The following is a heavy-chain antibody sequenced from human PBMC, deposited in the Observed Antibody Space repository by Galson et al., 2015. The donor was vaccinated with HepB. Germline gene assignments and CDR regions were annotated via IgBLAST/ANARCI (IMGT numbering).Heavy chain of an antibody. V-gene: IGHV3-30*02. CDR2: IRYDGSNK. CDR3: AKDLYYYDSSSHRLPDDY. D-gene: IGHD3-22*01. J-gene: IGHJ4*02. CDR1: GFTFSSYG. Sequence: SLRLSCAASGFTFSSYGMHWVRQAPGKGLEWVAFIRYDGSNKYYADSVKGRFTISRDNSKNTLYLQMNSLRAEDTAVYYCAKDLYYYDSSSHRLPDDYWGQGTLVTVSS.